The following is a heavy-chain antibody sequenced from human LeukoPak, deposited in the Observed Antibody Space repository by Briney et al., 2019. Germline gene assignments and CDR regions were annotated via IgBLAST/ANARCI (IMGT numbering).Heavy chain of an antibody. CDR1: GFTFSSYW. Sequence: GGSLRLSCAASGFTFSSYWMSWVRQAPGKGLEWVANIKQDGSEKYYVDSVKGRFTISRDNAKISLYLQMNSLRAEDTAVYYCASATVTTSGGDWFDPWGQGTLVTVSS. CDR2: IKQDGSEK. CDR3: ASATVTTSGGDWFDP. D-gene: IGHD4-11*01. V-gene: IGHV3-7*01. J-gene: IGHJ5*02.